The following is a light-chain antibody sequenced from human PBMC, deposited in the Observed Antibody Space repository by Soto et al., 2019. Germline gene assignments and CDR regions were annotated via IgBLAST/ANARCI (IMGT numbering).Light chain of an antibody. CDR1: QSVSSSY. CDR3: QQRSNWPPV. V-gene: IGKV3D-20*02. CDR2: GAS. J-gene: IGKJ4*01. Sequence: EIVLTQSPGTLSLSPGEGATLACRASQSVSSSYLAWYQQKPGQAPRLLIYGASSRDTGIPDRFSGSGSGTDFTLTISRLEPEDFSVDYCQQRSNWPPVFGGGTKVDIK.